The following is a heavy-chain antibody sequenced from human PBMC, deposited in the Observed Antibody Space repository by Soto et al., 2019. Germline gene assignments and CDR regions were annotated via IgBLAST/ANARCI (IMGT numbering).Heavy chain of an antibody. CDR2: IWYDESNK. Sequence: SLRLSCAASGFTFNTYGMHWVRQAPGKGLEWVAIIWYDESNKYYADSVKGRFTISRDNSKNTLYLQMNSLRAEDTAVYYCARDLSKGYYFDYWGQGTLVTVSS. CDR1: GFTFNTYG. CDR3: ARDLSKGYYFDY. J-gene: IGHJ4*02. V-gene: IGHV3-33*01.